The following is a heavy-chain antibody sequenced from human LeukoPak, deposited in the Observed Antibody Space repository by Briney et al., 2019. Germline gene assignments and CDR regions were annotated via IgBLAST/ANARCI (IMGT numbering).Heavy chain of an antibody. J-gene: IGHJ4*02. Sequence: GGSLRLSCAASGFTFSNAWMSWVRQAPGKGLEWVSSISSSSSYIYYADSVKGRFTISRDNAKNSLYLQMNSLRAEDTAVYYCARVALRTMVRGVITHPFDYWGQGTLVTVSS. CDR1: GFTFSNAW. V-gene: IGHV3-21*01. CDR2: ISSSSSYI. D-gene: IGHD3-10*01. CDR3: ARVALRTMVRGVITHPFDY.